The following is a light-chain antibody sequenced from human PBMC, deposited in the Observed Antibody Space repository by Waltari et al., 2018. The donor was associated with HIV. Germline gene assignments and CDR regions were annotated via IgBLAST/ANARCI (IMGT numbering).Light chain of an antibody. CDR3: AAWDVSLSGLWV. CDR1: SSNIGTNT. J-gene: IGLJ3*02. V-gene: IGLV1-44*01. CDR2: PNH. Sequence: QSVMTQPPSASATPGQTVTISCSGSSSNIGTNTVNWYQQLPGTAPKLLIYPNHQRTSGVPDRVAGSKSGTSASLAISGLQSEDEAAYYCAAWDVSLSGLWVFGGGTKLTVL.